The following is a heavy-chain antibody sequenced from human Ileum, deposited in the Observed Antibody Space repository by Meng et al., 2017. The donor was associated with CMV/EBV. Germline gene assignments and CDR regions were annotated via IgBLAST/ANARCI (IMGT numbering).Heavy chain of an antibody. V-gene: IGHV3-48*04. J-gene: IGHJ4*02. CDR2: ISSSSSTI. Sequence: GGSLRLSCAASEFTFSTYTMNWVRQAPGKGLEWVSYISSSSSTIYYVDSVRGRFTISRDNAKNSLYLQMNSLRAEDTAVYYCARDGNQGDYWGQGTLVTVSS. CDR3: ARDGNQGDY. CDR1: EFTFSTYT. D-gene: IGHD1-26*01.